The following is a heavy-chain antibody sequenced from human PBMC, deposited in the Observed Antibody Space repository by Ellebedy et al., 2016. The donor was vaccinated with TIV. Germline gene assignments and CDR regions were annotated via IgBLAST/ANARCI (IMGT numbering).Heavy chain of an antibody. D-gene: IGHD2-15*01. Sequence: GGSLRLXCAASGFDFSDYVMNWVRQAPGKGLEWITNIKSDASEKYYIYSLKGRFTISRDNARNSVYLQMDSLTAEDTAVYYCVREDFCSGASCYFFDHWGQGTLVTVSS. J-gene: IGHJ5*02. CDR1: GFDFSDYV. CDR2: IKSDASEK. V-gene: IGHV3-7*05. CDR3: VREDFCSGASCYFFDH.